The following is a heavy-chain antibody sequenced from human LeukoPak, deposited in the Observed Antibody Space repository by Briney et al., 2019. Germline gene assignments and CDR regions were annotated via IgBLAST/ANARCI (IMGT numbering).Heavy chain of an antibody. Sequence: GESLKISCKGSGYSFPNFWIGWVRQMPGKGLEWMGIIYPGDSDTRYSPSFQGQVSISADKSINTAYLQWSNLKASDTAMYYCARQPITVAGVEYWGQGTLVTVSS. D-gene: IGHD6-19*01. CDR2: IYPGDSDT. V-gene: IGHV5-51*01. CDR1: GYSFPNFW. J-gene: IGHJ4*02. CDR3: ARQPITVAGVEY.